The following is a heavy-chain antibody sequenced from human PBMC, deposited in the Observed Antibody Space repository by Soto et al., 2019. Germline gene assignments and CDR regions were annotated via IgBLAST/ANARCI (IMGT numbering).Heavy chain of an antibody. V-gene: IGHV3-33*01. CDR1: EFTFSSYG. D-gene: IGHD6-6*01. Sequence: QVQLVESGGGVVQPGRSLRLSCAASEFTFSSYGMHWVRQAPGKGLEWVAVIWYDGSNKYYADSVKGRFTISRDNSKNTLYLQMNSLRAEDTAVYYCARDLIAARARSYYYYYGMDVWGQGTTVTVSS. J-gene: IGHJ6*02. CDR2: IWYDGSNK. CDR3: ARDLIAARARSYYYYYGMDV.